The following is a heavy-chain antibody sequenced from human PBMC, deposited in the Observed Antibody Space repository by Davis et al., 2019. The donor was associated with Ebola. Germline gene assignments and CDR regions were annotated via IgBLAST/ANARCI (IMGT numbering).Heavy chain of an antibody. Sequence: SETLSLTCAVYGGSFSGYYWSWIRQPPGKGLEWIGEINHSGSTNYNPSLKSRVTISVDTSKNQFSLKLSSVTAADTAVYYCARVGVDIVVVPAAIDVYYYYGMDVWGQGTTVTVSS. J-gene: IGHJ6*02. CDR1: GGSFSGYY. D-gene: IGHD2-2*02. CDR3: ARVGVDIVVVPAAIDVYYYYGMDV. CDR2: INHSGST. V-gene: IGHV4-34*01.